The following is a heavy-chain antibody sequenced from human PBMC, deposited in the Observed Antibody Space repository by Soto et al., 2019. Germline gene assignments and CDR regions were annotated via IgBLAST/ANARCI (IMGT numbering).Heavy chain of an antibody. CDR2: LSSSDSII. D-gene: IGHD3-22*01. CDR1: GFTFSDYY. V-gene: IGHV3-11*01. J-gene: IGHJ4*02. Sequence: QVQLVESGGGLVQPGGSLRRSCAASGFTFSDYYMSWIRQAPGKVLEWVSYLSSSDSIIYYADSVKGRFTISRDNAKNSLYLQMNSLRAEDTAVYYCARDLGYYDSSGYFDYWGQGPLVTVAS. CDR3: ARDLGYYDSSGYFDY.